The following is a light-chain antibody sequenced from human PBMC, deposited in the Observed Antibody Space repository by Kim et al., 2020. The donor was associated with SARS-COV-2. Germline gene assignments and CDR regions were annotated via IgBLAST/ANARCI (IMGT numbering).Light chain of an antibody. CDR1: ESVSDF. J-gene: IGKJ1*01. CDR3: QQRADWPRT. CDR2: DAS. V-gene: IGKV3-11*01. Sequence: EIVLTQSPATLSLSPGERATLSCRASESVSDFLVWYQLRPGQAPRLLIYDASKRAPGSPARFSGSGSGTEFTLTVSSLEPEDFAVYYCQQRADWPRTFGQGTKVEVK.